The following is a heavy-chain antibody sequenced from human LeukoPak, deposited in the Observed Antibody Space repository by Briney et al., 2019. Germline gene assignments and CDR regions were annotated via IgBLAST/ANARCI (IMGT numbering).Heavy chain of an antibody. D-gene: IGHD3-3*01. J-gene: IGHJ4*02. CDR2: ISAYNGNT. CDR1: GYTFTSYG. Sequence: ASVKVSCKASGYTFTSYGISWVRQAPGQGLEWMGWISAYNGNTNYAQKLQGRVTMTTDTSTSTAYMELRSLRSDDTVVYYCATVPVLRFLEREAGFDYWGQGTLVTVSS. CDR3: ATVPVLRFLEREAGFDY. V-gene: IGHV1-18*01.